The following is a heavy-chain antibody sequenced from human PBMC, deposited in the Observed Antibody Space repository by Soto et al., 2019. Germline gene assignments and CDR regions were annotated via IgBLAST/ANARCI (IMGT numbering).Heavy chain of an antibody. J-gene: IGHJ4*02. V-gene: IGHV4-59*11. CDR2: IFYSGDT. Sequence: PSETLSLTWSVSGDSLRNHYWSWIRQPPGSRLEWLGHIFYSGDTSSYNPSLKSRVSMSVDTSKNQFSLKLRSVSADDTAVYFCARVSYFRGFDWLFAFDSWGQGALVTVS. CDR1: GDSLRNHY. D-gene: IGHD3-9*01. CDR3: ARVSYFRGFDWLFAFDS.